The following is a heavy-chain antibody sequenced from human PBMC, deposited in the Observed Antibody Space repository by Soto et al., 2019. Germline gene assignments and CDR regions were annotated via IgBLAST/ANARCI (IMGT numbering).Heavy chain of an antibody. CDR1: GGTFSSYT. D-gene: IGHD2-15*01. CDR3: ARSSGTVVAATSSYWYFDL. J-gene: IGHJ2*01. V-gene: IGHV1-69*02. Sequence: QVQLVQSGAEVKKPGSSVKVSCKASGGTFSSYTISWVRQAPGQGLEWMGRIIPILGIANYAQKFQGRVTITADKXXSXAXXELSSLRSEDTAVYYCARSSGTVVAATSSYWYFDLWGRGTLVTVSS. CDR2: IIPILGIA.